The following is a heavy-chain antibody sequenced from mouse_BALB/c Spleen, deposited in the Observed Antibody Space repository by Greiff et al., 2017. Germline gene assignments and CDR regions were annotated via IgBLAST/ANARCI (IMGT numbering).Heavy chain of an antibody. Sequence: EVMLVESGGGLVKPGGSLKLSCAASGFTFSSYAMSWVRQTPEKRLEWVASISSGGSTYYPDSVKGRFTISRDNARNILYLQMSSLRSEDTAMYYCARGRGAYFDYWGQGTTLTVSS. V-gene: IGHV5-6-5*01. CDR3: ARGRGAYFDY. J-gene: IGHJ2*01. CDR1: GFTFSSYA. CDR2: ISSGGST.